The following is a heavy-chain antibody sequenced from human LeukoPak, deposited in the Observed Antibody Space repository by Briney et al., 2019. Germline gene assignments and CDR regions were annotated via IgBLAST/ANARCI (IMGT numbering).Heavy chain of an antibody. J-gene: IGHJ1*01. CDR1: GYTFTSYD. CDR2: ISGYNGYT. V-gene: IGHV1-18*01. CDR3: ARDKAVTTELTQYFHH. Sequence: ASVKVSCKASGYTFTSYDINWVRQAPGQGLEWMGWISGYNGYTNYAQKFQFRVTMTTDTSTSTAYMELRSLTSGDTAVYYCARDKAVTTELTQYFHHWGQGTLVTVSS. D-gene: IGHD4-11*01.